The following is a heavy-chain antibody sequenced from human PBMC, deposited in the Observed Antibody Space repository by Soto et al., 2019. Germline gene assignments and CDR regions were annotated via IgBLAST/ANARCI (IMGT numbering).Heavy chain of an antibody. J-gene: IGHJ6*03. D-gene: IGHD2-2*01. CDR3: ARGRPQKGGYCSSTSCYSYYYYYMDV. V-gene: IGHV4-59*01. CDR1: GGSISSYY. Sequence: SETLSLTCTVSGGSISSYYWSWIRQPPGKGLEWIGYIYYSGSTNYNPSLKSRVTISVDTSKNQFSLKLSSVTAADTAVYYCARGRPQKGGYCSSTSCYSYYYYYMDVWGKGTTVTVCS. CDR2: IYYSGST.